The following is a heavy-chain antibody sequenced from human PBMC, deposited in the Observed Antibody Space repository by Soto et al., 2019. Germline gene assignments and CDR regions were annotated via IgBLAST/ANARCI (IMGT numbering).Heavy chain of an antibody. CDR1: GYTFTSYG. V-gene: IGHV1-18*01. J-gene: IGHJ4*02. CDR3: ARDQDLYCSGGSCYSWFDY. D-gene: IGHD2-15*01. Sequence: ASVKVSCKASGYTFTSYGISWVRQAPGQGLDWMGWISAYNGNTNCAQKLQGRVTMTTDTSTSTAYMELRSLRSDDTAVYYCARDQDLYCSGGSCYSWFDYWGQGTLVTVSS. CDR2: ISAYNGNT.